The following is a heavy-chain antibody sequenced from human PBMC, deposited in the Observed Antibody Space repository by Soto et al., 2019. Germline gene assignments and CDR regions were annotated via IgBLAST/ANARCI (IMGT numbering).Heavy chain of an antibody. Sequence: QVQLEESGGGMVQPGRSLRLSCAASGFTFSRHTMHWVRQAPGKGLEWMASISYDGSNKYYADSVKGRFPISRDNSKNTLSVQMASLTAEDTAVYYCARDRLRLGELSLLAHFDYWGQGTLVTVSS. J-gene: IGHJ4*02. CDR3: ARDRLRLGELSLLAHFDY. CDR1: GFTFSRHT. CDR2: ISYDGSNK. D-gene: IGHD3-16*02. V-gene: IGHV3-30*04.